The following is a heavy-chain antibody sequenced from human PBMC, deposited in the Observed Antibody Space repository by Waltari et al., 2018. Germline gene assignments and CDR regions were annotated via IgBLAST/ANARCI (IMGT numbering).Heavy chain of an antibody. CDR2: IFYSGST. D-gene: IGHD6-6*01. CDR3: ARTEQLVADY. J-gene: IGHJ4*02. Sequence: QVQLQESGPELVEPSQTLSLTCTVSGGSIRSGGYYWSWIRQDPGKGLEWIGYIFYSGSTYYNPSLKSRVTISVDTSKNQFSLKLSSVTAADTAVYYCARTEQLVADYWGQGTLVTVSS. V-gene: IGHV4-31*03. CDR1: GGSIRSGGYY.